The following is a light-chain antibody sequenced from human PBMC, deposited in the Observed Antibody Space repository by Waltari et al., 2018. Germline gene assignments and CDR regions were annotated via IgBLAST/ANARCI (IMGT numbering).Light chain of an antibody. V-gene: IGLV2-11*01. CDR3: CSYAGSYTLV. CDR2: DVS. J-gene: IGLJ2*01. CDR1: SSDVGCYNY. Sequence: QSALTQPRPVSGSPGQSVTISCTGTSSDVGCYNYVSWYQQHPGKAPKLMIDDVSKRPSGVPDRFSGSKSGNTASLTISGLQAEDEADYYCCSYAGSYTLVFGGGTKLTVL.